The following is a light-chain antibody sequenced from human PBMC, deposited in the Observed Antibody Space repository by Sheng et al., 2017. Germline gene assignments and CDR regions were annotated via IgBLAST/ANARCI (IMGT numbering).Light chain of an antibody. CDR1: QSVSNN. J-gene: IGKJ4*01. CDR3: QQYEKWPLN. V-gene: IGKV3-15*01. Sequence: EIVLTQSPGTLSLFPGERATLSCRASQSVSNNYLAWYQQKPGQPPRLLMYGASARATGIPARFIASGSGTEFTLTISSLQSEDFAVYYCQQYEKWPLNFGGGTKVEIK. CDR2: GAS.